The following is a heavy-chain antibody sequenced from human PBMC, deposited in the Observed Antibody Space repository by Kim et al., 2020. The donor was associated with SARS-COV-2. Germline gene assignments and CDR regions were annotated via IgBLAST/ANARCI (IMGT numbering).Heavy chain of an antibody. Sequence: ASVKVSCKASGYTFTSYGMNWVRQAPGQGLEWMGWINTNTGNPTYAQGFPGRVVFSLDTSVSTAYLQMSSLKAEDTAVYYCARTNYDSVYFMDVWGKGTTVTVSS. CDR3: ARTNYDSVYFMDV. J-gene: IGHJ6*03. CDR1: GYTFTSYG. CDR2: INTNTGNP. V-gene: IGHV7-4-1*02.